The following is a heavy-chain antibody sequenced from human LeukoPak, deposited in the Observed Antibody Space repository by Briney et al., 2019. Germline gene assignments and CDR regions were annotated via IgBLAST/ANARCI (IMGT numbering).Heavy chain of an antibody. V-gene: IGHV4-61*09. CDR3: ARSQARLGWFDP. CDR2: ISTSGST. CDR1: GGSVSSGNFY. D-gene: IGHD6-19*01. J-gene: IGHJ5*02. Sequence: SETLSLTCTVSGGSVSSGNFYWSWIRQPAGKGLEWIGHISTSGSTNYNPSLKSRGTILVDTSKNQFSLKLTSVTAADTAVYYCARSQARLGWFDPWGQGALVTVSS.